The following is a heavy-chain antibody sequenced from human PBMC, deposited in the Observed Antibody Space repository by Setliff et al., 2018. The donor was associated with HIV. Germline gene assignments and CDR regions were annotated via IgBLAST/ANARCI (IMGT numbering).Heavy chain of an antibody. V-gene: IGHV1-3*03. CDR3: ARGEKRWLQFNWYFDL. J-gene: IGHJ2*01. Sequence: ASVKVSCKASGYTFTSYALHWVRQAPGQRLEWMGWINADNGNTKYSQDFQGRVTITRDTSASTAYMELSSLRSEDMAVYYCARGEKRWLQFNWYFDLWGRGTLVTVSS. CDR2: INADNGNT. D-gene: IGHD5-12*01. CDR1: GYTFTSYA.